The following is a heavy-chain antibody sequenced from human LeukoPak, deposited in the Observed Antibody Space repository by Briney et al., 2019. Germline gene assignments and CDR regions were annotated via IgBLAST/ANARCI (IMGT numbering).Heavy chain of an antibody. CDR2: INHSGST. Sequence: SETLSLTCAVYGGSFSGYYWSWIRQPPGKVLEWIGEINHSGSTNYNPSLKSRVTISVDTSKNQFSLKLSSVTAADTAVYYCARHRRSYYDSSGYPYYFDYWGQGTLVTVSS. D-gene: IGHD3-22*01. V-gene: IGHV4-34*01. CDR1: GGSFSGYY. CDR3: ARHRRSYYDSSGYPYYFDY. J-gene: IGHJ4*02.